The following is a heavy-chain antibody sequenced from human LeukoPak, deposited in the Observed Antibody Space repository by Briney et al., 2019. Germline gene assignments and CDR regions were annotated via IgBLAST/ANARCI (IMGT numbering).Heavy chain of an antibody. V-gene: IGHV3-21*01. J-gene: IGHJ3*02. CDR1: GFTLSSYS. CDR3: ARDRSQHYYGSGDAFDI. Sequence: KPGGSLRLSCAASGFTLSSYSMNWVRQAPGEGLEWVSSISSSSSYIYYADSVKGRFTISRDNAKNSLYLQMNSLRAEDTAVYFCARDRSQHYYGSGDAFDIWGQGTMVTVSS. D-gene: IGHD3-10*01. CDR2: ISSSSSYI.